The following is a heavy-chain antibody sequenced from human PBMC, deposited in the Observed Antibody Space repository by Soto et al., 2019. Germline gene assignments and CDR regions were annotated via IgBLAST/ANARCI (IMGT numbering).Heavy chain of an antibody. CDR2: IYGSGDRM. Sequence: GGSLRLSCAASAFTFKNHWMHWVRQAPGKGLEWVSGIYGSGDRMFYADSVKGRFTISRDNSKNTLYLQMNNLRAEDTAVYYCAKDARPDGYWDFDYWGQGTLVTVSS. J-gene: IGHJ4*02. V-gene: IGHV3-23*01. CDR3: AKDARPDGYWDFDY. D-gene: IGHD5-12*01. CDR1: AFTFKNHW.